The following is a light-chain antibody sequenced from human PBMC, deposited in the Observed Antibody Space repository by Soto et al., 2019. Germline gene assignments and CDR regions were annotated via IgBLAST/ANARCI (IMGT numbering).Light chain of an antibody. Sequence: QSALTQLPSASGSPGQSVTISCTGTSSDIGGYNYVSWYQQHPGKPPKFIIYEVTKRPSGVPDRFSGSKSGNTASLTVSGLQAEDEADYYCSSYADSTKVVFGGGTKLTVL. CDR3: SSYADSTKVV. CDR2: EVT. CDR1: SSDIGGYNY. V-gene: IGLV2-8*01. J-gene: IGLJ2*01.